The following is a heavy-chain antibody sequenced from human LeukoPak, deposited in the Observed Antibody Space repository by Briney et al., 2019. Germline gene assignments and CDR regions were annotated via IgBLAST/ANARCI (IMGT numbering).Heavy chain of an antibody. Sequence: SETLSLTCTVSGGSISSSYWSWIRQPPGKGLEWIGYIYYSGSSNYNPSLKSRVTISVDTSKNQVSLKLSSVTAADTAVYYCARGNDYWGQGTLVTVSS. CDR3: ARGNDY. CDR1: GGSISSSY. CDR2: IYYSGSS. J-gene: IGHJ4*02. V-gene: IGHV4-59*08.